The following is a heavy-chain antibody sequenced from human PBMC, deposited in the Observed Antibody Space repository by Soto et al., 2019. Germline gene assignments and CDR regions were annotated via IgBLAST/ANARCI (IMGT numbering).Heavy chain of an antibody. CDR1: GASINTDNC. D-gene: IGHD1-26*01. CDR2: ISHSGNT. V-gene: IGHV4-4*02. Sequence: QVQLQESGPGLVKPSGTLSLTCAVSGASINTDNCWNWVRQPPGKGLEWIGEISHSGNTIYNPSLQSRLTISMDKSRNLFSMELSFVTTADTAIYYCARGIPASTRGAYYFDYWGQGAPVTVSS. J-gene: IGHJ4*02. CDR3: ARGIPASTRGAYYFDY.